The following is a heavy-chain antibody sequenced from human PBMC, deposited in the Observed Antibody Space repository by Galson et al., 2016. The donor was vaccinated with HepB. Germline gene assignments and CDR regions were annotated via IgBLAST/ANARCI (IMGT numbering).Heavy chain of an antibody. CDR1: GFTFDDYA. D-gene: IGHD3-10*01. CDR3: AGDVGGTYSSWFDA. Sequence: SLRLSCAASGFTFDDYAMHWVRQVPGKGLQWVSGITWNSYNIDYADSVKGRFTISRDNARNSLYLQMNSLRPEDTALYYCAGDVGGTYSSWFDAWGQGTLVTVSS. CDR2: ITWNSYNI. V-gene: IGHV3-9*01. J-gene: IGHJ5*02.